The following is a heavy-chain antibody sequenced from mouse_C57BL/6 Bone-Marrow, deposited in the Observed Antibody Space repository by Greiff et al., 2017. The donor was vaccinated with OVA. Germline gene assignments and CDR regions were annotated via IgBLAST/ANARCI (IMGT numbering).Heavy chain of an antibody. D-gene: IGHD1-1*01. V-gene: IGHV1-82*01. Sequence: QVQLQQSGPELVKPGASVKISCQASGYAFSSSWMNWVKQRPGKGLEWIGRIYPGDGDTNYNGKFKGKATLTADKSSSTAYMQLSSLTSEDSAVYFCARDGVLRDYYAMDYWGQGTSVTVSS. CDR3: ARDGVLRDYYAMDY. J-gene: IGHJ4*01. CDR1: GYAFSSSW. CDR2: IYPGDGDT.